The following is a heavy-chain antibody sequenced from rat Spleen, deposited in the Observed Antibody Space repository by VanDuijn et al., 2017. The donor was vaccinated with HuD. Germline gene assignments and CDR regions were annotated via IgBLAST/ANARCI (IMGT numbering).Heavy chain of an antibody. CDR1: GFTFSYYD. CDR2: ISYAGSST. J-gene: IGHJ2*01. CDR3: TRSVFDY. V-gene: IGHV5-25*01. Sequence: EVQLVESGGGLVQPGRSMKLSCAASGFTFSYYDMDWVRQAPTKGLEWVASISYAGSSTYYRDSVKGRFTISRDNAKNTLYLQMVSLRSEDAATYYCTRSVFDYWGQGVMVTVSS.